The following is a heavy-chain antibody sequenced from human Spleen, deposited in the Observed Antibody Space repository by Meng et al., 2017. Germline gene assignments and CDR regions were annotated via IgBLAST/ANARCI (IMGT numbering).Heavy chain of an antibody. Sequence: QVQLVQSGAEVNKPGFSVKGSCKASGGTFSSYSISWVRQAPGQGLEWMGGIIPIFGTANYAQKFQGRVTITTDESTSTAYMELSSLRSEDTAVYYCAVAYCGGDCYPSEIYYFDYWGQGTLVTVSS. CDR1: GGTFSSYS. D-gene: IGHD2-21*02. CDR3: AVAYCGGDCYPSEIYYFDY. V-gene: IGHV1-69*05. CDR2: IIPIFGTA. J-gene: IGHJ4*02.